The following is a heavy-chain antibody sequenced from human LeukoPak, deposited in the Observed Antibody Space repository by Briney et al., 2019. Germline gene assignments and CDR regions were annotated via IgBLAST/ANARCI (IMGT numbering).Heavy chain of an antibody. CDR1: GFRFSSYG. CDR3: ARGLFTGGTNYGF. V-gene: IGHV3-33*01. CDR2: IWYDGSKK. J-gene: IGHJ4*02. Sequence: PGKSLRLSCAASGFRFSSYGMHWVRQAPGKGLEWVALIWYDGSKKYYADSVKGRFTISRDDSKNTLYLQMNSLRAEDTAVYYCARGLFTGGTNYGFWGQGTLVTVSS. D-gene: IGHD1-26*01.